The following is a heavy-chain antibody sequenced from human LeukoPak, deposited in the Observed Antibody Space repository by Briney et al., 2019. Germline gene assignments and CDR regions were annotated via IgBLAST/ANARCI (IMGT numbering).Heavy chain of an antibody. CDR2: IYSGGST. V-gene: IGHV4-59*11. CDR3: ATRPGGSDWYGVFDY. Sequence: SETLSLTCTLSGSSISSHYWSWIRQPPGRRMEWIGYIYSGGSTNYNPSFKSRVTTSVDTSKNQFSLALSSVTAADTALYYCATRPGGSDWYGVFDYWSPGTLVTVSP. D-gene: IGHD6-13*01. CDR1: GSSISSHY. J-gene: IGHJ4*02.